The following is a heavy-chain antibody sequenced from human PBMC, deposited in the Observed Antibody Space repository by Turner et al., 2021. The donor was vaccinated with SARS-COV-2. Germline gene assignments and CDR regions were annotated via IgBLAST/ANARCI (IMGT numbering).Heavy chain of an antibody. J-gene: IGHJ4*02. V-gene: IGHV3-66*02. D-gene: IGHD2-2*01. CDR3: ARDLGGTSSLGGYFDY. CDR2: IYSGGST. CDR1: GFTVSSNY. Sequence: EVQLVESGGCLVNPGGSLLLSCAASGFTVSSNYMNWVRQAPGKGLEWVSVIYSGGSTYYADSVKGRFTISRDNSKNKLYLQMNSLRAEDTALYYCARDLGGTSSLGGYFDYWGQGTLVTVSS.